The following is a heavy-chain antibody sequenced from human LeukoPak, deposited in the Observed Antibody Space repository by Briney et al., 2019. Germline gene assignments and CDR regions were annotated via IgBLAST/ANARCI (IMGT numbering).Heavy chain of an antibody. CDR2: IVPILGIA. J-gene: IGHJ4*02. D-gene: IGHD1-26*01. V-gene: IGHV1-69*04. CDR1: GGTFSSYA. CDR3: AREGPSGSHFDY. Sequence: SVKVSCKASGGTFSSYAISWVRQAPGQGLEWMGRIVPILGIANYAQKFQGRVTITADKSTSTAYMELSSLRSEDTAVYYCAREGPSGSHFDYWGQGTLVTVSS.